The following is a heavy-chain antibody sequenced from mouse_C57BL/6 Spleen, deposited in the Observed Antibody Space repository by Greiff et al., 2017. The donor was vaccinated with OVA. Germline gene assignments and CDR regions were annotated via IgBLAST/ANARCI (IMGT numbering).Heavy chain of an antibody. J-gene: IGHJ4*01. CDR3: ARDGDKDYGSSPYYAMDY. D-gene: IGHD1-1*01. V-gene: IGHV1-80*01. Sequence: VQLQQSGAELVKPGASVKISCKASGYAFSSYWMNWVKQRPGKGLEWIGQLYPGDGDTNYNGKFKGKATMTADKSSSTAYMQLSSLTSDDSAVYFCARDGDKDYGSSPYYAMDYWGQGTSVTVSS. CDR2: LYPGDGDT. CDR1: GYAFSSYW.